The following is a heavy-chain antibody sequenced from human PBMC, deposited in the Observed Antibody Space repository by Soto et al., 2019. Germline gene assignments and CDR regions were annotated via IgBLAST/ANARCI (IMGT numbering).Heavy chain of an antibody. D-gene: IGHD3-3*01. V-gene: IGHV4-31*03. CDR2: IYYSGST. CDR1: GGSISSGGYY. Sequence: SETLSLTCTVSGGSISSGGYYWSWIRQHPGKGLEWIGYIYYSGSTYYNPSLKSRVTISVDTSKNQFSLKLSSVTAADTAVYYCARRVDDYDFANLDVWGKGTTVTVSS. J-gene: IGHJ6*04. CDR3: ARRVDDYDFANLDV.